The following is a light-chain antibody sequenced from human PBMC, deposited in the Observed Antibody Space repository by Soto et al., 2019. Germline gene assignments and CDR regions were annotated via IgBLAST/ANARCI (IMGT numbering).Light chain of an antibody. J-gene: IGKJ1*01. V-gene: IGKV3-15*01. CDR2: GAS. CDR3: QQCNNWPRT. Sequence: EITMTQSPATLSVSPGERATLSCRASQSARSNLAWYQQKPGQAPRLLIYGASTRATGIPARFSGSGSGTEFTLTISSLQSEDFAVYYCQQCNNWPRTFGQGTKVDIK. CDR1: QSARSN.